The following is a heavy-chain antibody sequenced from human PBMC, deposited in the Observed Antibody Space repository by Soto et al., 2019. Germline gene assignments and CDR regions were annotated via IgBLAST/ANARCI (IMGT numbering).Heavy chain of an antibody. Sequence: EVQLVESGGGLVQPGGSLRLSCAASGLPFTEQYMTWIRQAPGRGLEWVAKINPDGSNEYYVDPVKGRFTVSRDNTKNSLFLQMNGRRVEDTAVYYCARETWWRLDYWGQGNLVTVSS. J-gene: IGHJ4*02. CDR3: ARETWWRLDY. CDR1: GLPFTEQY. V-gene: IGHV3-7*04. D-gene: IGHD2-15*01. CDR2: INPDGSNE.